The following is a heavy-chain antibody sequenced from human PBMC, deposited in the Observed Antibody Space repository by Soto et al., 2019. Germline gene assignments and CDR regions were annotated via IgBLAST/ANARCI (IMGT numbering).Heavy chain of an antibody. V-gene: IGHV3-73*01. D-gene: IGHD1-26*01. CDR2: IRAKSNKYAT. CDR1: GFSFSGSA. J-gene: IGHJ4*02. Sequence: GGSLRLSCAASGFSFSGSAIHWVRQASGKGLEWVGRIRAKSNKYATLYAESLKGRFTISRVDSQSTAYLEMNSLKTEDTAVYYCNSGSYYSSIWGQGTLVTVSS. CDR3: NSGSYYSSI.